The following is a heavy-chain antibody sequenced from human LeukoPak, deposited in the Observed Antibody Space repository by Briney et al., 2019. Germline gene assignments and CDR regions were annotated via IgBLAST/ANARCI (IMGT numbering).Heavy chain of an antibody. CDR1: GGTFSSYA. CDR2: INPNSGGT. Sequence: ASVKVSCKASGGTFSSYAISWVRQAPGQGLEWMGWINPNSGGTNFAPKFHGRVSMTRDTAISTAYMELTSLRSDDTAVYYCARGDKKENQSGPSGYFDPWGQGTLVTVSS. D-gene: IGHD3-10*01. CDR3: ARGDKKENQSGPSGYFDP. J-gene: IGHJ5*02. V-gene: IGHV1-2*02.